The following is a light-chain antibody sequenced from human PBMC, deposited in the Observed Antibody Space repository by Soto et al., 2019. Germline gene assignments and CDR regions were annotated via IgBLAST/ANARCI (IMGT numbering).Light chain of an antibody. CDR1: SSNIGSNT. V-gene: IGLV1-44*01. CDR2: TNN. J-gene: IGLJ2*01. CDR3: AVWDDSLNGVV. Sequence: QSVLTQPPSASGTPGQRVTISCSGSSSNIGSNTVNWYQHLPGTAPKLLIYTNNQRPSGVPGRFSGSKSGTSASLAISGLQSEDEAVYYCAVWDDSLNGVVFGGGTKLTVL.